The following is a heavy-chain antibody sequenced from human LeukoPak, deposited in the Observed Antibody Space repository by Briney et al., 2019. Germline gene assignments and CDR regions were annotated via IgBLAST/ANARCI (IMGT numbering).Heavy chain of an antibody. CDR1: GFTFSSYS. CDR3: ARSIAVADDFDY. CDR2: ISSSSSYI. J-gene: IGHJ4*02. V-gene: IGHV3-21*01. D-gene: IGHD6-19*01. Sequence: GGSLRLSCAASGFTFSSYSMNLVRQAPGTGLQLVSSISSSSSYIYYADSVKGRFTISRDNAKNSLYLQTNSLRAEDTAVYYCARSIAVADDFDYWGQGTLVTVSS.